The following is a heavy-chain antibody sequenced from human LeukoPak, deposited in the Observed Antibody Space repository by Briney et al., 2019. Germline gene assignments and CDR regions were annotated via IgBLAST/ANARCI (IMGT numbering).Heavy chain of an antibody. CDR3: ATWGSSWDGGRCYFDY. Sequence: GGSLRLSCSASGFTFADYGMSWVRQAPGKGLEWVSGINWNGGSTDYADSVKGRFTISRDNAKNSLYLQMNSLRAEDTAFYYCATWGSSWDGGRCYFDYWGQGTLVTVSS. CDR2: INWNGGST. J-gene: IGHJ4*02. CDR1: GFTFADYG. V-gene: IGHV3-20*04. D-gene: IGHD6-13*01.